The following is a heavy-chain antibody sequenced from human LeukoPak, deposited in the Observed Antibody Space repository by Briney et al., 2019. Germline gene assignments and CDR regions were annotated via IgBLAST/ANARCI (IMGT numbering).Heavy chain of an antibody. CDR3: ARERVIARVGATKDY. CDR2: IYYSGST. V-gene: IGHV4-30-4*01. J-gene: IGHJ4*02. D-gene: IGHD1-26*01. Sequence: PSETLSLTCTVSGGSISSGDYYWRWLRQPPGGGLEGFGYIYYSGSTYYNPSLKSRVTISVDTSKNQFSLKLSSVTAADTAVYYCARERVIARVGATKDYWGQGTLVTVSS. CDR1: GGSISSGDYY.